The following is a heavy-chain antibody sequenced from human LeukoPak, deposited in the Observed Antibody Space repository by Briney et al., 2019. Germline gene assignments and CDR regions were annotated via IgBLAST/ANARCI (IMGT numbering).Heavy chain of an antibody. Sequence: GASVTVSCKASGYTFSNYGIIWVRQTTGQGLEWMGWMNPNSGNTGYTQYLQGRVTMTRNTSISTAYMDLSSLRSEDRAVYYCAIGVKGQQLGYWGQGTLVTV. CDR3: AIGVKGQQLGY. CDR1: GYTFSNYG. J-gene: IGHJ4*02. D-gene: IGHD6-13*01. CDR2: MNPNSGNT. V-gene: IGHV1-8*01.